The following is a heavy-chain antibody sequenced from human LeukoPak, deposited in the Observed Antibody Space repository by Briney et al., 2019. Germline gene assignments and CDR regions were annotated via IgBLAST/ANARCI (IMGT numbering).Heavy chain of an antibody. CDR3: AKGLGVASLIVDALDM. D-gene: IGHD3/OR15-3a*01. V-gene: IGHV3-9*03. CDR1: GFTFHDYA. CDR2: ITWNSGSV. J-gene: IGHJ3*02. Sequence: GGSLRLSCAASGFTFHDYAMHWVRQVPRKGLGWGSGITWNSGSVLYADSVRGRFTISRVNAKNSLYLQMNSLRPEDMAFYYCAKGLGVASLIVDALDMWGQGTMVTV.